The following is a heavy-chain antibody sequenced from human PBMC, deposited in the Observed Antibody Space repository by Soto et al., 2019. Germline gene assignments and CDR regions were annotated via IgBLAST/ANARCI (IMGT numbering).Heavy chain of an antibody. V-gene: IGHV2-5*02. Sequence: QITLKESGPTLVKPTQTLTLTCTFSGFSLSTSGVDVGWIRQPPGKALEWLALIYWDDDKRYSPSLKSSLTITKDSSKKQVVLTMTNMDPLDTATYYCAHRRPYSDSPEYFFDYWGQGTLVTVSS. CDR3: AHRRPYSDSPEYFFDY. CDR1: GFSLSTSGVD. D-gene: IGHD3-16*01. J-gene: IGHJ4*02. CDR2: IYWDDDK.